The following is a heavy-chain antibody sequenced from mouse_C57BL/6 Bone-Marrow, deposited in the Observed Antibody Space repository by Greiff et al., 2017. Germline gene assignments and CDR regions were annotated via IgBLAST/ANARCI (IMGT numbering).Heavy chain of an antibody. V-gene: IGHV5-4*01. CDR3: ARHYSTIFDY. CDR1: GFTFSSYA. CDR2: ISDGGSYI. J-gene: IGHJ2*01. Sequence: EVQGVESGGGLVKPGGSLKLSCAASGFTFSSYAMSWVRQTPEQRLEWVATISDGGSYIYYPDNVKGRFTISRDNAKNNLYLQMSHLKSEDTAMYYCARHYSTIFDYWGQGTTLTVSS. D-gene: IGHD2-5*01.